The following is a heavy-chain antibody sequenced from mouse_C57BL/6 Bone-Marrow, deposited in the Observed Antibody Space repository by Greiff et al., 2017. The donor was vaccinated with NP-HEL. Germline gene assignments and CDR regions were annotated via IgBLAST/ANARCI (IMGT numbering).Heavy chain of an antibody. D-gene: IGHD1-1*01. CDR3: AKNSYGSLYYYAMGD. Sequence: VKLMESGPGLVQPSQSLSITCTVSGFSLTSYGVHWVRQSPGKGLEWLGVIWRGGSTDYTAAFMSRLSITKDNSKSQVFIKMNSRQADDTAIYSCAKNSYGSLYYYAMGDGGQGTSVTVSS. CDR2: IWRGGST. CDR1: GFSLTSYG. J-gene: IGHJ4*01. V-gene: IGHV2-5*01.